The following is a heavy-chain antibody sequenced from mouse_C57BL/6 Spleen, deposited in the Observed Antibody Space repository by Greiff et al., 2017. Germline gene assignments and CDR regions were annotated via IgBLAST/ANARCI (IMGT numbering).Heavy chain of an antibody. J-gene: IGHJ4*01. CDR2: IYPGSGST. CDR3: ARRVWDGYSYYAMDY. V-gene: IGHV1-55*01. CDR1: GYTFTSHW. D-gene: IGHD2-3*01. Sequence: QVQLQQPGAELVKPGASVKMSCKASGYTFTSHWITWVKQRPGQGLEWIGDIYPGSGSTNYNEKFKSKATLTVDTSSSTAYMQLSSLTSEDSAVYYCARRVWDGYSYYAMDYWGQGTSVTVSS.